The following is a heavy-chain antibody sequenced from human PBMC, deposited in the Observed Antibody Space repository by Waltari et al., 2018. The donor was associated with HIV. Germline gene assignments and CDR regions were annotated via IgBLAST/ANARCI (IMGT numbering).Heavy chain of an antibody. CDR1: GFSFSSCR. Sequence: EVRLVESGGGLVKPGGSLRLSCVVSGFSFSSCRMKWVRQAPGKGLEWVSSISGPSEYIDYVDSVKGRFTVSRDNAKNSLYLQMNSLRAEDSAIYYCARDLSYYYGMDVWGPGTTVIVSS. V-gene: IGHV3-21*01. J-gene: IGHJ6*02. CDR2: ISGPSEYI. CDR3: ARDLSYYYGMDV.